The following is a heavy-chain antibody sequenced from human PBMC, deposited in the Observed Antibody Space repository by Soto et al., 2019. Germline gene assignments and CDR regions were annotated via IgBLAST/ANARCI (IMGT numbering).Heavy chain of an antibody. CDR2: IYYSGST. D-gene: IGHD6-13*01. CDR3: ARGGIAAAAPPDY. V-gene: IGHV4-31*03. J-gene: IGHJ4*02. CDR1: GGSISSGGYY. Sequence: QVQLQESGPGLVKPSQTLSLTCTVSGGSISSGGYYWSWIRQHPGKGLEWIGYIYYSGSTYYNPSLKRRGTISVDTSKNQFSLKLSSVTAADTAVYYCARGGIAAAAPPDYWGQGTLVTVSS.